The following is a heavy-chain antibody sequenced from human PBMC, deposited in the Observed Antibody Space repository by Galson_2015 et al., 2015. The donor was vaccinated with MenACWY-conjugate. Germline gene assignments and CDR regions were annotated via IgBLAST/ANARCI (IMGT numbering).Heavy chain of an antibody. CDR1: GGSISSSSYY. CDR3: AISIYRFWVDV. V-gene: IGHV4-39*01. CDR2: IYYSGST. Sequence: ETLSLTCTVSGGSISSSSYYWGWIRQPPGKGLEWIGSIYYSGSTYYNPSLKSRVTISVDTSKNQFSLKLRSVTAADTAVYYCAISIYRFWVDVWGQGTMVTVSS. J-gene: IGHJ3*01. D-gene: IGHD5-12*01.